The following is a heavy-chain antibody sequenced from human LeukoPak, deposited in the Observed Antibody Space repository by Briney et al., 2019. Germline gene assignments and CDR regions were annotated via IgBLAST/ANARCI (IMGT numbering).Heavy chain of an antibody. J-gene: IGHJ4*02. CDR3: ARQTVTSPFEY. Sequence: PSETLSLTCTISGGSISSSSYYWGWIRQPPGKGLEWIGSIYYSGSTYYNPSLKSRVTISVDTSKNQFSLKLSSVTAADTAVYYCARQTVTSPFEYWGQGTLVTVSS. D-gene: IGHD4-17*01. V-gene: IGHV4-39*01. CDR1: GGSISSSSYY. CDR2: IYYSGST.